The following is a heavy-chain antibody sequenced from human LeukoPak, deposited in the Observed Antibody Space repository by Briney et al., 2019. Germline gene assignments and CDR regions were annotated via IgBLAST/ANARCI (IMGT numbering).Heavy chain of an antibody. D-gene: IGHD1-26*01. CDR3: ARHETGGTYPLKY. CDR1: GGSISNYY. J-gene: IGHJ4*02. Sequence: NTSETLSLTWIVSGGSISNYYWSWFRQPPGKGLESIGHIYSSGTTNYNPSLQSRVTMLVDTSRNQFSLRLSSVTAADTAVYYCARHETGGTYPLKYWGQGTLVTVSS. V-gene: IGHV4-59*08. CDR2: IYSSGTT.